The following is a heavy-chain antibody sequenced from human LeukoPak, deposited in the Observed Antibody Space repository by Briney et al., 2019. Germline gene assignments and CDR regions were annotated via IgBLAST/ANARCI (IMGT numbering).Heavy chain of an antibody. Sequence: ASVKVSCKASGYTFTGYYMHWVRQAPGQGLEWMGWINPNSGGTNYAQKFQGRVTMTRDTSISTAYMELSRLRSDDTAVYYCARDLFDHVLRYFDWEYNWFDPWGQGTLVTVSS. V-gene: IGHV1-2*02. CDR3: ARDLFDHVLRYFDWEYNWFDP. CDR1: GYTFTGYY. J-gene: IGHJ5*02. CDR2: INPNSGGT. D-gene: IGHD3-9*01.